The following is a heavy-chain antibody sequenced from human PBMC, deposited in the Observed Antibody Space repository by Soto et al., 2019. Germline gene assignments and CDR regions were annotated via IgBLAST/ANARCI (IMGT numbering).Heavy chain of an antibody. CDR2: MSHSGGT. V-gene: IGHV4-34*01. Sequence: QVQLQQWGAGLLKPSETLSLTCAVYGGFVTSGSYYWSWIRQPPGKGLEWIGEMSHSGGTHFNPSLKSRVTISVATSKNQFTLKMSSVPAADAALYYCARVERGTATTVVDDFDIWGPGTMVTVSS. D-gene: IGHD1-1*01. CDR1: GGFVTSGSYY. CDR3: ARVERGTATTVVDDFDI. J-gene: IGHJ3*02.